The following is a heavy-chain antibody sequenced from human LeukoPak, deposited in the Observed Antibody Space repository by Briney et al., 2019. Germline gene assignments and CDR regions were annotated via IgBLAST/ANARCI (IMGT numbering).Heavy chain of an antibody. J-gene: IGHJ4*02. V-gene: IGHV4-59*11. D-gene: IGHD6-13*01. CDR2: THFSGST. CDR3: ARAKAAGSYDF. Sequence: SETLSLTCSVSGGSISRHYWTWIRQPPGKGLEWIGYTHFSGSTNYNPSLKSRATTSRDRAKNQISLTLTSVSAADTAVYFCARAKAAGSYDFWGQGTLVTVSS. CDR1: GGSISRHY.